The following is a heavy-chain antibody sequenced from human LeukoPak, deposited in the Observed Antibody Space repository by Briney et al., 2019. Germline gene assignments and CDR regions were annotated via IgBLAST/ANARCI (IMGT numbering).Heavy chain of an antibody. CDR3: AKVAHYDSSGYLVDY. CDR2: ISYDGSNK. CDR1: GFTFSSYG. J-gene: IGHJ4*02. Sequence: GRSLRLSCAASGFTFSSYGMHWVRQAPGKGLEWVAVISYDGSNKYYADSVKGRFTISRDNSKYTLYLQMNSLRAEDTAVYYCAKVAHYDSSGYLVDYWGQGTLVTVSS. D-gene: IGHD3-22*01. V-gene: IGHV3-30*18.